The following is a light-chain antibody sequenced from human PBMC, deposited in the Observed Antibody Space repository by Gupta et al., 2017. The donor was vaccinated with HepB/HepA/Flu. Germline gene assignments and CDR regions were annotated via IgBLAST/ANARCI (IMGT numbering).Light chain of an antibody. J-gene: IGLJ3*02. CDR2: GNS. Sequence: SVLTHPPSVSGAPGQRVTISCTGRSSNIGAGYDVHWYQQLPGTAPKLLIYGNSNRPSGVPDRFSGSKSGTSASLAITGLQAEDEADYYCQSYDSSLSDWVFGGGTKLTVL. CDR3: QSYDSSLSDWV. CDR1: SSNIGAGYD. V-gene: IGLV1-40*01.